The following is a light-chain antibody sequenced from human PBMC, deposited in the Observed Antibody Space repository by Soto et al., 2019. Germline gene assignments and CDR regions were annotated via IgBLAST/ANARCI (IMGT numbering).Light chain of an antibody. Sequence: QSALTQPPSVSGSPGQSVTISCTGTSSDVGSYNHISWYQQPPGTAPKLLIYEVSNRPSGVPDRFFGSKSGNTASLTISRLQHEDEADYYCYSFTSSNTYVFGTGTKLTVL. J-gene: IGLJ1*01. CDR1: SSDVGSYNH. CDR3: YSFTSSNTYV. CDR2: EVS. V-gene: IGLV2-18*02.